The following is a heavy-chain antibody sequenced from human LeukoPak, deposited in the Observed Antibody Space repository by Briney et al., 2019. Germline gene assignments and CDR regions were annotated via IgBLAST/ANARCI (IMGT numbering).Heavy chain of an antibody. CDR2: IYYSGST. CDR3: ARLFDYGSFDY. J-gene: IGHJ4*02. V-gene: IGHV4-59*08. Sequence: PSETLSLTCTVSGGSISSYYWSWIRQPPGKGLEWIGYIYYSGSTNYNPSLKSRVTISVDTSKNQFSLKLSSVTAADTAVYYCARLFDYGSFDYWGQGPLVTASS. CDR1: GGSISSYY. D-gene: IGHD5/OR15-5a*01.